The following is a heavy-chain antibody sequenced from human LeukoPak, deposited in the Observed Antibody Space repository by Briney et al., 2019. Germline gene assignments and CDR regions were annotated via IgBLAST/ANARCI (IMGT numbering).Heavy chain of an antibody. CDR1: GGSISSYY. Sequence: PSETLSLTCTVSGGSISSYYWGWIRQPPGKGLEWIGYIYYSGSTNYNPSLKSRVTISVDTSKNQFSLKLSSVTAADTAVYYCARFGVVVPAAMGYYYYYYMDVWGKGTTVTVSS. D-gene: IGHD2-2*01. V-gene: IGHV4-59*01. CDR2: IYYSGST. J-gene: IGHJ6*03. CDR3: ARFGVVVPAAMGYYYYYYMDV.